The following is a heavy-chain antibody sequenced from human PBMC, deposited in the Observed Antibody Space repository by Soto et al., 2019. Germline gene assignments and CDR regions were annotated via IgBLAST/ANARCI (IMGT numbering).Heavy chain of an antibody. CDR1: GFTFSSYA. CDR3: AKGLGVIAVSGTLDY. J-gene: IGHJ4*02. D-gene: IGHD6-19*01. V-gene: IGHV3-23*01. CDR2: ISGSGGST. Sequence: GGSLRLSCAASGFTFSSYAMSWVRQAPGKGLEWVSAISGSGGSTYYADSVKGRFTISRDNSKNTLYLQMNSLRAEYTAVYYCAKGLGVIAVSGTLDYWGQGTLVTVSS.